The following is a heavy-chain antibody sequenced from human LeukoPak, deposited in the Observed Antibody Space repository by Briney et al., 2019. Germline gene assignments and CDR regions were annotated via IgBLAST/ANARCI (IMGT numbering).Heavy chain of an antibody. Sequence: GGSLRLSCAASGFAFSSYAMGWVRQSPGKGLEWVSAISGNGASTSTEYADSVKGRFTISRDNSKNTLYLQMNSLRAEDTALYYCAKDLPACSGGSCYLPPKYYGMDVWGQGTAVTVSS. D-gene: IGHD2-15*01. J-gene: IGHJ6*02. CDR2: ISGNGASTST. CDR3: AKDLPACSGGSCYLPPKYYGMDV. CDR1: GFAFSSYA. V-gene: IGHV3-23*01.